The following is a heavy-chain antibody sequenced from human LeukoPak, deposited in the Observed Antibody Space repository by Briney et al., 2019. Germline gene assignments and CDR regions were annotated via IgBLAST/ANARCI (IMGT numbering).Heavy chain of an antibody. CDR2: IYTSGST. D-gene: IGHD2-2*01. Sequence: SETLSLTCTVSGGSISSYYWSWIRQPAGKGLEWIGRIYTSGSTNYNPSLKSRVTMSVDTSKNQFSLKLSSVTAADTAVYYCARGTYCSSTSCYDGGWFDPWGQGTLVTVSS. V-gene: IGHV4-4*07. CDR1: GGSISSYY. CDR3: ARGTYCSSTSCYDGGWFDP. J-gene: IGHJ5*02.